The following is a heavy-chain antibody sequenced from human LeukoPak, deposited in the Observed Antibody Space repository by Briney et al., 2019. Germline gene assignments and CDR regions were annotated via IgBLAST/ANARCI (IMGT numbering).Heavy chain of an antibody. V-gene: IGHV1-69*04. D-gene: IGHD2-15*01. CDR2: IIPILGIA. CDR3: ASSSIVVVVAATPTAFDI. Sequence: SVKVSCKASGGTFSSYAISWVRQAPGQGLEWMGRIIPILGIANYAQKFQGRVTITPDKSTSTAYMELSSLRSEDTAVYYCASSSIVVVVAATPTAFDIWGQGTMVTVSS. CDR1: GGTFSSYA. J-gene: IGHJ3*02.